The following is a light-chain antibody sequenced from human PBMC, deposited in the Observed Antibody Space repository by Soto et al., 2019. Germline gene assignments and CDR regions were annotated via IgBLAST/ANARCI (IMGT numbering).Light chain of an antibody. CDR2: WAS. CDR1: QSVFYNSNKKNY. V-gene: IGKV4-1*01. J-gene: IGKJ4*01. Sequence: DIVVTQSPDSLAVSLGERATINCKSSQSVFYNSNKKNYLGWYQQKPGQLPKLLISWASTRESGVPDRFSGRGLGKIFTLTIGGLQAEDVEVYSCQKYYDPPLTFAGGTKVEI. CDR3: QKYYDPPLT.